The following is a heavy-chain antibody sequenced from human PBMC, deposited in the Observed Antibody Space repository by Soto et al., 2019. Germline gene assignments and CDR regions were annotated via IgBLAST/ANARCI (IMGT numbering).Heavy chain of an antibody. CDR2: VSITSGYI. J-gene: IGHJ4*02. CDR3: ARANVDTSVVNEYYFDY. CDR1: GFTFSNYE. V-gene: IGHV3-21*01. D-gene: IGHD5-18*01. Sequence: PGGSLRLSCAVFGFTFSNYEMSWVRQAPGKGLEWVSSVSITSGYIYYGDSVKGRFTISRDNAKNSLYLQMNSLRAEDTAVYYCARANVDTSVVNEYYFDYWGQGTLVTVSS.